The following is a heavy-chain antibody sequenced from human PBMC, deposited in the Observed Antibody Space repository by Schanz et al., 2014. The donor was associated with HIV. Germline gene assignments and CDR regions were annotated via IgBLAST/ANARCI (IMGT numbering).Heavy chain of an antibody. CDR3: AKGYTSSSVFNL. D-gene: IGHD6-6*01. J-gene: IGHJ2*01. CDR2: ISYDGSSH. Sequence: QVQVVESGGGVVQPGRSLRLSCAGSGFTFSSYAMHWVRQAPGKGLEWVAFISYDGSSHYSADSVKGRITISRDNFKNTLDLQMDSLRPDDTAVYYCAKGYTSSSVFNLWGRGTLVTVSS. V-gene: IGHV3-30-3*01. CDR1: GFTFSSYA.